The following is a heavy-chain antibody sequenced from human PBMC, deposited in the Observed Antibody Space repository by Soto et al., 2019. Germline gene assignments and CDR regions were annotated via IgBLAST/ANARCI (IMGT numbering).Heavy chain of an antibody. CDR1: GFTFSSYA. CDR2: ISYDGSNK. J-gene: IGHJ6*02. V-gene: IGHV3-30-3*01. CDR3: ARDEGRQLWFAVLIAGSYGMDV. Sequence: GGSLRLSWAASGFTFSSYAMHWVRQAPGKGLEWVAVISYDGSNKYYADSVKGRFTISRDNSKNTLYLQMNSLRAEDTAVYYCARDEGRQLWFAVLIAGSYGMDVWGQGTTVTVSS. D-gene: IGHD5-18*01.